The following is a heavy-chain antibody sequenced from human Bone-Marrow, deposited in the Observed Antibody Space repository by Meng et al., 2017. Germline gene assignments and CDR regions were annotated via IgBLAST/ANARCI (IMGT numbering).Heavy chain of an antibody. CDR1: GGSISSGSYY. J-gene: IGHJ6*01. CDR2: IYTSGST. Sequence: SETLSLTCTVSGGSISSGSYYWSWIRQPAGKGLEWIGRIYTSGSTNYNPSLKSRVTISVDTSKNQFSLKLSSVTAADTAVYYCAREITMVRGVIIQTLYYYYGMDVWGQGTTVTFAS. D-gene: IGHD3-10*01. CDR3: AREITMVRGVIIQTLYYYYGMDV. V-gene: IGHV4-61*02.